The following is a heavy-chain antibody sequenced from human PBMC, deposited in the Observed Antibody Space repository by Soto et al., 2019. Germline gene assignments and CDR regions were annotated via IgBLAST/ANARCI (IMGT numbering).Heavy chain of an antibody. J-gene: IGHJ4*02. CDR2: IYYSGST. Sequence: SETLSLTCTVSGGSIRSGDYYWSWIRQPPGKGLEWIGYIYYSGSTYYNPSLKSRVTISVDTSKNQFSLKLSSVTAADTAVYYCARSHYDFWSGYSMTSFDYWGQGTLVTVSS. D-gene: IGHD3-3*01. CDR1: GGSIRSGDYY. V-gene: IGHV4-30-4*01. CDR3: ARSHYDFWSGYSMTSFDY.